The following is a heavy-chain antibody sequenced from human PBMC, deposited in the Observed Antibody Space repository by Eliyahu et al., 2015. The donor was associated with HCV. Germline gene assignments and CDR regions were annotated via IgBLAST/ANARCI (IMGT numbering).Heavy chain of an antibody. V-gene: IGHV4-4*02. CDR3: ARGDSYRIEY. Sequence: QVQLQESGPGLVKSSETLSLTCAVSGGSVSSTIHWWNWVRQSPGKGLEWIGEIYQSGSRNYNPSLKSRVTISLDKSKNQFSLTLSSVTAADTALYYCARGDSYRIEYWGQGILVTVSS. J-gene: IGHJ4*02. D-gene: IGHD1-14*01. CDR2: IYQSGSR. CDR1: GGSVSSTIHW.